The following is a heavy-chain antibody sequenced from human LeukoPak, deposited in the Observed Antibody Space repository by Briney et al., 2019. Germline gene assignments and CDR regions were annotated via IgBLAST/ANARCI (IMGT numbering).Heavy chain of an antibody. CDR3: ARTGRYSGGYST. V-gene: IGHV4-4*09. J-gene: IGHJ5*02. CDR1: GGSISSYY. Sequence: SETLSLTCTVSGGSISSYYWNWIRQPPGKGLEWIGNIYTSGSTNYNPSLKSRVTILVDTSKNQISLRVSSVTAADTAVYFCARTGRYSGGYSTWGQGTLVTVSS. D-gene: IGHD1-26*01. CDR2: IYTSGST.